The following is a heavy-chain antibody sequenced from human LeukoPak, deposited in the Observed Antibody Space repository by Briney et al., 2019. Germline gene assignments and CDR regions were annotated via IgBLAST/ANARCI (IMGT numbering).Heavy chain of an antibody. J-gene: IGHJ5*02. V-gene: IGHV3-9*01. Sequence: GGSLRLSCAASGFTFSSYGMHWVRQAPGKGLEWVSGISWNSGSIGYADSVKGRFTISRDNAKNSLYLQMNSLRAEDTALYYCAKGGLVDNWFDPWGQGTLVTVSS. CDR3: AKGGLVDNWFDP. D-gene: IGHD6-19*01. CDR2: ISWNSGSI. CDR1: GFTFSSYG.